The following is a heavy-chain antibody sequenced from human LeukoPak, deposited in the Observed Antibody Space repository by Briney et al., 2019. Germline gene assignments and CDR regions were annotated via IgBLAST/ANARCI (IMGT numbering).Heavy chain of an antibody. CDR3: ARVADYDFWSGYFTYYYGMDV. CDR1: GYTFTSYG. CDR2: IRAYNGNT. V-gene: IGHV1-18*01. Sequence: GASVKVSCKASGYTFTSYGISWVRQAPGQGLEWVGWIRAYNGNTNYAQKLQGRVTMTTDTSTSTAYMELRSLRSDDTAVYYCARVADYDFWSGYFTYYYGMDVWGQGTTVTVSS. J-gene: IGHJ6*02. D-gene: IGHD3-3*01.